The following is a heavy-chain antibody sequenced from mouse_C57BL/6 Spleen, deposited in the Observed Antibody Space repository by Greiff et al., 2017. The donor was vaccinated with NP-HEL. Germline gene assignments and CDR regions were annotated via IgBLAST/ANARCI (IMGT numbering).Heavy chain of an antibody. CDR3: ARIYDGYSAWFAY. Sequence: VMLVESGAELARPGASVKLSCKASGYTFTSYGISWVKQRTGQGLEWIGEIYPRSGNTYYNEKFKGKATLTADKSSSTAYMELRSLTSEDSAVYFCARIYDGYSAWFAYWGQGTLVTVSA. CDR1: GYTFTSYG. J-gene: IGHJ3*01. CDR2: IYPRSGNT. D-gene: IGHD2-3*01. V-gene: IGHV1-81*01.